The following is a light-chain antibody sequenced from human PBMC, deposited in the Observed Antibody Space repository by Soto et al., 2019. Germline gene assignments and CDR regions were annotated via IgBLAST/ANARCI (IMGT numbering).Light chain of an antibody. V-gene: IGLV2-14*01. Sequence: QSALTQPASVSGAPGQSITISCTGTGSDVGGYNCVSWYQQLPGKAPQLMISEVINRPSEVSDRFSGSKSGNTASLTISGLQAEDEADYYCSSYTSRKTLVFGGGTKLTVL. CDR2: EVI. CDR3: SSYTSRKTLV. J-gene: IGLJ2*01. CDR1: GSDVGGYNC.